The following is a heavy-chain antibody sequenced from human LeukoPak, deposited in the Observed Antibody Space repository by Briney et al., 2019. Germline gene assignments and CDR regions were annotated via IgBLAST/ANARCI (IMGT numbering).Heavy chain of an antibody. J-gene: IGHJ1*01. V-gene: IGHV3-23*01. Sequence: GGSLRLSCAASGFTFSSYAMSWVRQAPGKGLEWVSAISGSGGSTYYADSVKGRFTISRDNSKNTLYLQMNSLRAEDTAVYYCAKVPYDYVWGSYRYGYFQHWGQGTLVTVSS. CDR2: ISGSGGST. CDR1: GFTFSSYA. CDR3: AKVPYDYVWGSYRYGYFQH. D-gene: IGHD3-16*02.